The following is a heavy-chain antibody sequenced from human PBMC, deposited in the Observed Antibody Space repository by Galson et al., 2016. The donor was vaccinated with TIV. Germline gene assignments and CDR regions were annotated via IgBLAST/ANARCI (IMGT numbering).Heavy chain of an antibody. D-gene: IGHD6-19*01. J-gene: IGHJ4*02. Sequence: ETLSLTCTVSGGSISSYYWSWIRQPPGKGLEWIAYIYYSGSTNYKPSLKSRVTISVDTSKNQFSLKVTSVTAADTAVYYCARDSSAWFGGADFWGQGILVTVSS. CDR1: GGSISSYY. V-gene: IGHV4-59*12. CDR3: ARDSSAWFGGADF. CDR2: IYYSGST.